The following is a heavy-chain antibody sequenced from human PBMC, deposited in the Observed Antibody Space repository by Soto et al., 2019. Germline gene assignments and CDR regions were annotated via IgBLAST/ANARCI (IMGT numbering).Heavy chain of an antibody. CDR1: GFAFSSHP. CDR3: ARRVIGSSRAFDI. CDR2: ISDGGDLT. V-gene: IGHV3-23*01. J-gene: IGHJ3*02. Sequence: VQLLESGGGLAQPGGSLRLSCAASGFAFSSHPMSWVRQAPEKGLEWVAGISDGGDLTYNADSVRGRFTISRDNSRNTLYLQMNSMRAEDTAVYYCARRVIGSSRAFDIWGQGTMVTVSS. D-gene: IGHD3-10*01.